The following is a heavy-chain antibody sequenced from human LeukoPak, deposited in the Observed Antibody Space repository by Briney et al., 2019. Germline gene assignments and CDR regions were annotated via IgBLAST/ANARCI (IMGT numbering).Heavy chain of an antibody. CDR3: ARDLPGGYALFSI. Sequence: PGGSLRLSCAASGFTFSSYWMSWVRQAPGKGLEWVANIKESGSEKYYVDSVKGRFTISRDNAKNLLYLQMNSLRAEDTAVYYCARDLPGGYALFSIWGQGTMVTVSP. V-gene: IGHV3-7*04. CDR2: IKESGSEK. J-gene: IGHJ3*02. CDR1: GFTFSSYW. D-gene: IGHD5-12*01.